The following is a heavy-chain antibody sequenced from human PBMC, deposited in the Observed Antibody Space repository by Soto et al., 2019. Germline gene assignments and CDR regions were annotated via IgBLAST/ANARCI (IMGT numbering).Heavy chain of an antibody. CDR3: AHRKKTVIVATYFDY. J-gene: IGHJ4*02. V-gene: IGHV2-5*02. D-gene: IGHD1-1*01. Sequence: QITLRESGPALVKPTQTLTLTCTFSGFSLTTSGEGMGWIRQPPGKAPEWLALIYWDDDKRYSPSLKNRLTISGDTSRSQVVLTMTNMDPVDTATYYCAHRKKTVIVATYFDYWGQGTLVTVSS. CDR1: GFSLTTSGEG. CDR2: IYWDDDK.